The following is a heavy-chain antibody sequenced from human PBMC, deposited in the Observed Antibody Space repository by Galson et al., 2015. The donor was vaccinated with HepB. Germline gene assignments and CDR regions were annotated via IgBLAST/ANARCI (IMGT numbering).Heavy chain of an antibody. Sequence: SVKVSCKASGYTFTSYAMHWVRQAPGQRLEWMGWINAGNGNTKYSQKFQSRVTITRDTSASTAYMELSSLRSEDTAVYYCARGWGPAAIFYYGMDVWGQETTVTVSS. CDR1: GYTFTSYA. J-gene: IGHJ6*02. CDR3: ARGWGPAAIFYYGMDV. CDR2: INAGNGNT. D-gene: IGHD2-2*02. V-gene: IGHV1-3*01.